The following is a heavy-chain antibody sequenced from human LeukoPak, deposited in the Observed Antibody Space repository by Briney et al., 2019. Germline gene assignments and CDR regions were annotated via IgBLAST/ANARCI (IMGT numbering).Heavy chain of an antibody. J-gene: IGHJ3*02. V-gene: IGHV4-34*01. D-gene: IGHD3-3*01. CDR1: GGSFSGYY. Sequence: SETLSLTCAVYGGSFSGYYWSWIRQPPGKGLEGSGEINHSGSTNYNPSLKSRITISVDTSKNQFSLKLSSVTAADTAVYYCARSIDFWSGYYRLRAFDIWGQGTMVTVSS. CDR2: INHSGST. CDR3: ARSIDFWSGYYRLRAFDI.